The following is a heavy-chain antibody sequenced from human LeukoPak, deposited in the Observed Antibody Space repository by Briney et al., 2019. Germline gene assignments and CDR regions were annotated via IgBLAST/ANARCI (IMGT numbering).Heavy chain of an antibody. CDR2: IPTSGISV. V-gene: IGHV3-11*04. Sequence: GGSLRLSCAASGFSFSRYYMSWVRQTPGKALEWISYIPTSGISVHYADSVKGRFTISRDDAKNSLYLQMSSLRAEDTAFYYCARDNNWGFDYWGQGALVTVSS. J-gene: IGHJ4*02. CDR3: ARDNNWGFDY. D-gene: IGHD7-27*01. CDR1: GFSFSRYY.